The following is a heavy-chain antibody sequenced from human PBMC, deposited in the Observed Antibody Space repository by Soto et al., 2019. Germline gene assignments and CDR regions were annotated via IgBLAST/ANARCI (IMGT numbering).Heavy chain of an antibody. V-gene: IGHV3-74*01. CDR3: ASDSSVAPFDY. J-gene: IGHJ4*02. Sequence: PGGSLRLSCAASGFTFSSYWMHWVRQAPGEGLVWVSRINTDGSSTSYADSVKGRFTISRDNAKNTLYLQMNSLRAEDTAVYYCASDSSVAPFDYWGQGTLVTVSS. D-gene: IGHD3-22*01. CDR2: INTDGSST. CDR1: GFTFSSYW.